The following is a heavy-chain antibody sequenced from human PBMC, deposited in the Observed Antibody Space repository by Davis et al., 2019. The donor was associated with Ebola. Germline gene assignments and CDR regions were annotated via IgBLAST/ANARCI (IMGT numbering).Heavy chain of an antibody. D-gene: IGHD6-19*01. CDR1: GESFSGYY. V-gene: IGHV4-34*01. CDR3: ARVGLSSGWTFDS. J-gene: IGHJ4*02. Sequence: MPSETLSLTCAVYGESFSGYYWSWIRQSPEKGLEWIGEVNDGGGGTYNPSLKSRVTISIDKLRNQFSLKLSSVTAADTAVYYCARVGLSSGWTFDSWGQGTLVIVSS. CDR2: VNDGGGG.